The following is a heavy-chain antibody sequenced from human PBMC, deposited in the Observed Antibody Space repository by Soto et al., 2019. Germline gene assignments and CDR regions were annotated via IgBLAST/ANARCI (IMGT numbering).Heavy chain of an antibody. Sequence: PGGSLRLSCAASGFTFSSYGMHWVRQAPGKGLEWVAVISYDGSNKYYADSVKGRFTISRDNSKNTLYLQMNSLRAEDTAVYYCAKGPGVNIQLWLHPPSYFDYWGQGTLVTVSS. CDR3: AKGPGVNIQLWLHPPSYFDY. CDR1: GFTFSSYG. V-gene: IGHV3-30*18. D-gene: IGHD5-18*01. CDR2: ISYDGSNK. J-gene: IGHJ4*02.